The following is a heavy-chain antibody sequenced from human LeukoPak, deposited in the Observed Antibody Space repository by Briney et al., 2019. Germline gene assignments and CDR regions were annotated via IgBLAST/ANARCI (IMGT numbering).Heavy chain of an antibody. J-gene: IGHJ4*02. CDR3: AKLGTYSRNSPIDY. CDR1: GFTFSSYA. D-gene: IGHD4-23*01. Sequence: GGSLRLSCAASGFTFSSYAMSWVRQAPGKGLEWVSVVNDVGDATNYADSVKGRFTISRGNSKNTLYLQMNSPRAEDTAVYYCAKLGTYSRNSPIDYWGQGTLVTVSS. CDR2: VNDVGDAT. V-gene: IGHV3-23*01.